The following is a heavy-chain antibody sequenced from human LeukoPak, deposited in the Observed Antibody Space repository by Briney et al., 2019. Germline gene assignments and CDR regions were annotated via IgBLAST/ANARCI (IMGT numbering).Heavy chain of an antibody. CDR1: GFTFSSYS. CDR2: ISSSSSYI. Sequence: GGSLRLSCAASGFTFSSYSMNWVRQAPGKGLEWVSSISSSSSYIYYADSVKGRFTISRDNAKNSLYLQMNSLRAEDTAVYHCARDFRGVIVAPIDYWGQGTLVTVSS. D-gene: IGHD3-10*01. V-gene: IGHV3-21*01. J-gene: IGHJ4*02. CDR3: ARDFRGVIVAPIDY.